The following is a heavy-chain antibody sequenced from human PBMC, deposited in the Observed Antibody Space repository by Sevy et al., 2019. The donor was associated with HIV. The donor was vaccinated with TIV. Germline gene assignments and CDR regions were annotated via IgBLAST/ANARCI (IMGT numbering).Heavy chain of an antibody. V-gene: IGHV3-11*01. CDR2: ISTSGVTI. J-gene: IGHJ4*02. Sequence: GGSLRLSCAASGFTFIDYYKSWIRQAPGKGLEWVSHISTSGVTIYYADSVKGRFTISRDNAKNSLYLKMNSLRAEDTAVYYCARGTNYYESSGPSYFDYWGQGSLVTVSS. CDR3: ARGTNYYESSGPSYFDY. D-gene: IGHD3-22*01. CDR1: GFTFIDYY.